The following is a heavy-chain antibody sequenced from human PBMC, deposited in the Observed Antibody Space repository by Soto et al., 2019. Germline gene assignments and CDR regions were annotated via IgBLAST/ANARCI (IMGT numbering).Heavy chain of an antibody. V-gene: IGHV1-69*13. D-gene: IGHD6-6*01. J-gene: IGHJ6*02. Sequence: ASVKVSCKASGGTFSSYAISWVRQAPGQGLEWMGGIIPIFGTANYAQKFQGRVTITADESTSTAYMELSSLRSEDTAVYYCAREMLSIAAQDYYYYGMDVWGQGTTVTVSS. CDR2: IIPIFGTA. CDR1: GGTFSSYA. CDR3: AREMLSIAAQDYYYYGMDV.